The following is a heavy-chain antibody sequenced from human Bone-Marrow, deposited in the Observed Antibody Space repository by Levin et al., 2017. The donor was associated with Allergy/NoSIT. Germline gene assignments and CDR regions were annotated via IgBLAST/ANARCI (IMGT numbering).Heavy chain of an antibody. Sequence: SETLSLTCTVSGGSISSGDYYWSWIRQPPGKGLEWIGYILDSETTDYNPSLKSRTTISADTSKNQFSLKLSSVSAADTAVYYCARGLYDSSGNYYGNWFDSWGQGTLVTVSS. CDR1: GGSISSGDYY. CDR3: ARGLYDSSGNYYGNWFDS. CDR2: ILDSETT. D-gene: IGHD3-22*01. J-gene: IGHJ5*01. V-gene: IGHV4-30-4*01.